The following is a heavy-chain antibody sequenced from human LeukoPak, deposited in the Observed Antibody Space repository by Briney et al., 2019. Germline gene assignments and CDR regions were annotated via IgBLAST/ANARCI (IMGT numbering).Heavy chain of an antibody. V-gene: IGHV3-23*01. J-gene: IGHJ4*02. CDR2: ITIGVGST. CDR1: GFSFSSYA. CDR3: AKAGGYSYGYYFDY. Sequence: GGSLRLSCAASGFSFSSYAMNWVRQAPGKGLEWGSGITIGVGSTYYADSVKGRFTISRDNSKNTLYLQMNRLRAEDTAVYYCAKAGGYSYGYYFDYWGQGTLVTVSS. D-gene: IGHD5-18*01.